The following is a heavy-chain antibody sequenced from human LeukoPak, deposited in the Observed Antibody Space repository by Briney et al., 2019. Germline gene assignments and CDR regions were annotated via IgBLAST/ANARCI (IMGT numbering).Heavy chain of an antibody. J-gene: IGHJ4*02. V-gene: IGHV3-53*01. CDR2: IYSGGNT. D-gene: IGHD3-22*01. CDR3: AREAIDG. CDR1: GLTVSSDY. Sequence: GGSLRLSCATSGLTVSSDYMSWFRQAPGKGLEWVSLIYSGGNTHCADSVKGRFTISRDNSKNTLYLQMNSLRAEDTAIYYCAREAIDGWGQGTLVTVSS.